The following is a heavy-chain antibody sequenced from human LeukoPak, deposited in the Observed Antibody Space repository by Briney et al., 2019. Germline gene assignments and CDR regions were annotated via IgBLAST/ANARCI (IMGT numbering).Heavy chain of an antibody. CDR2: ISSSSGTI. Sequence: GGSLRLSCETSGFTFSSYSMNWVRQAPGEGLEWVSYISSSSGTIYYADSVKGRFTISRDNAKHTLYLQMTSLRAEDTAVYYYVRERRSLDACDIWGQGKRHRL. V-gene: IGHV3-48*01. J-gene: IGHJ3*02. D-gene: IGHD4-17*01. CDR3: VRERRSLDACDI. CDR1: GFTFSSYS.